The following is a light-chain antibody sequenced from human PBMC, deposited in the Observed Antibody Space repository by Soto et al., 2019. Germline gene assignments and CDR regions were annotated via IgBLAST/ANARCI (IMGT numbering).Light chain of an antibody. Sequence: DTVMTQSPDSLAVSLGERATINCKSSQSVFHSANNMNYLAWYQQKPGQSPKLLISWASIRDSGVPDRFSGSGSGTDFTLTINSLQAEDAAVYYCQQYNNWPRTFGQGTKVEIK. CDR2: WAS. CDR1: QSVFHSANNMNY. J-gene: IGKJ1*01. CDR3: QQYNNWPRT. V-gene: IGKV4-1*01.